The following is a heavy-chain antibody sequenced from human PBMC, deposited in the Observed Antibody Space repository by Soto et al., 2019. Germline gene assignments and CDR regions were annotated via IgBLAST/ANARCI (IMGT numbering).Heavy chain of an antibody. CDR3: ARQRGQLRGRYFDY. J-gene: IGHJ4*02. CDR1: GFSLSTSGMR. Sequence: VSGPTLVNPTQTLTLTCTFSGFSLSTSGMRVSWIRQPPGKALEWLARIDWDDDKFYRTSLKTRLTISKDTSKNQVVLTMTNMDPADTATYYCARQRGQLRGRYFDYWGQGALVTVSS. D-gene: IGHD1-26*01. V-gene: IGHV2-70*04. CDR2: IDWDDDK.